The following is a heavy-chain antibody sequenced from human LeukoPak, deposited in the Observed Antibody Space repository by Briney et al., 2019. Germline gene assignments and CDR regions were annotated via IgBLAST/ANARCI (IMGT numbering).Heavy chain of an antibody. J-gene: IGHJ4*02. D-gene: IGHD3-10*01. CDR1: GGTFSSYA. Sequence: GASVKVSCKASGGTFSSYAISWVRQAPGQGLEWMGWINPNSGGTNYAQKFQGRVAMTRDTSISTAYMELSRLRSDDTAVYYCARGYGSGSPRGSYWGQGTLVTVSS. CDR3: ARGYGSGSPRGSY. V-gene: IGHV1-2*02. CDR2: INPNSGGT.